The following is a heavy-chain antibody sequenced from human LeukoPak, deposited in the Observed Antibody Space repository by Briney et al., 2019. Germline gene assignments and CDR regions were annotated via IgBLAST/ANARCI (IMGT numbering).Heavy chain of an antibody. J-gene: IGHJ3*01. V-gene: IGHV4-31*03. CDR1: GGSISSGVSY. Sequence: PSQTLSLTCTVSGGSISSGVSYWSWIRQHPGKGLEWIAYIYYSGSSSYNPSLKSRVTISVDTSKNQFSLKLSSVTAADTAVYYCARDYRFDSGYDLLDAIDVWGQGTMVTVSS. CDR3: ARDYRFDSGYDLLDAIDV. CDR2: IYYSGSS. D-gene: IGHD5-12*01.